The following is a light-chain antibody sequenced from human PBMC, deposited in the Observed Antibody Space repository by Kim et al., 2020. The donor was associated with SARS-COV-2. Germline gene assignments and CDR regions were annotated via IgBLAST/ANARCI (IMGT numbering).Light chain of an antibody. CDR3: SSYTSSRPWV. J-gene: IGLJ3*02. CDR1: SSDVGGYNY. CDR2: DVS. V-gene: IGLV2-14*01. Sequence: QSALTQPASVSGSPGQSITISCTGTSSDVGGYNYVSWYQQHPGKAPKLMIYDVSKRPSGVSNRFSGSKSGNTASLTISGRQAEDEADYYCSSYTSSRPWVFGGGTKL.